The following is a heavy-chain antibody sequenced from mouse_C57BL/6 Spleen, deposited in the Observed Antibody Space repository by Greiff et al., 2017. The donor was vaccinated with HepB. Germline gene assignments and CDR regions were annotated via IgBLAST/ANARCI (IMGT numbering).Heavy chain of an antibody. J-gene: IGHJ2*01. Sequence: LMESGAELVKPGASVKLSCKASGYTFTSYWMHWVKQRPGQGLEWIGMIHPNSGSTNYNEKFKSKATLTVDKSSSTAYMQLSSLTSEDSAVYYCARSPYDGYYVGFDYWGQGTTLTVSS. CDR2: IHPNSGST. CDR1: GYTFTSYW. CDR3: ARSPYDGYYVGFDY. V-gene: IGHV1-64*01. D-gene: IGHD2-3*01.